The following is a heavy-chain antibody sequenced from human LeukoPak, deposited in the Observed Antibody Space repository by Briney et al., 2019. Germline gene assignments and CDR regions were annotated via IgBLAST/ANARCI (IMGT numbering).Heavy chain of an antibody. CDR2: IYYSGST. D-gene: IGHD4-17*01. V-gene: IGHV4-39*01. Sequence: ASETLSLTCTVSGGPISSSSYYWDWIRQPPGKGLERIGSIYYSGSTYYNPSLKSRVTISVDTSKSQFSLKLSSVTAADTGVYYCGRRETTVTSYFDYWGQGTLVTVSS. CDR3: GRRETTVTSYFDY. CDR1: GGPISSSSYY. J-gene: IGHJ4*02.